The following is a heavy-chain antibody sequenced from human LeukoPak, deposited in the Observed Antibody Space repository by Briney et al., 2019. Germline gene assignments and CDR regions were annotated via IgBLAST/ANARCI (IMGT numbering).Heavy chain of an antibody. CDR3: ARDLRYFDSATNFDY. CDR1: GYTFTSYS. CDR2: ISPYNGNT. J-gene: IGHJ4*02. Sequence: ASVKVSCKASGYTFTSYSISWVRQAPGQGLEWMGWISPYNGNTNYVEKLQGRVTMTTDTTTSTAYMELRSLRSDDTAVYYCARDLRYFDSATNFDYWGQGTLVTVSS. D-gene: IGHD3-9*01. V-gene: IGHV1-18*01.